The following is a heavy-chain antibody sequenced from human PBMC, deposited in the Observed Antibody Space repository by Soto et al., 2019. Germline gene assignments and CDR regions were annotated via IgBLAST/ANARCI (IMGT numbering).Heavy chain of an antibody. D-gene: IGHD3-3*01. CDR1: GYTFTSYD. V-gene: IGHV1-8*01. CDR3: ARGLEWSWSLDH. Sequence: GASVKVSCKASGYTFTSYDINWVRQATGQGLEWMGWMNPNSGNTGYAQKFQGRVTMTRNTSISTAYMELSSLRSEDTAMYYCARGLEWSWSLDHWGQGTLVTVSS. CDR2: MNPNSGNT. J-gene: IGHJ4*02.